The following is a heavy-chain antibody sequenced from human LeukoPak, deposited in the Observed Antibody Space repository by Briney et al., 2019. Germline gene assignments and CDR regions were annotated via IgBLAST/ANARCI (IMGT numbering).Heavy chain of an antibody. CDR1: GFTFSIYW. Sequence: GGSLRLSCAASGFTFSIYWMHWVRQVPGKGLVWVSRINSDGSSTTYADSVKGRFTISRDNAKNTLYLQMNGLRAEDTAVYYCARDRGTPDAFDIWGQGTMVTVSS. CDR3: ARDRGTPDAFDI. CDR2: INSDGSST. V-gene: IGHV3-74*01. D-gene: IGHD3-10*01. J-gene: IGHJ3*02.